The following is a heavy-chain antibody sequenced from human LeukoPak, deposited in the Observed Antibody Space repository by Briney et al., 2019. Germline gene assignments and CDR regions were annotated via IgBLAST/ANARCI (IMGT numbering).Heavy chain of an antibody. CDR3: ASQKSITMVPGGMDV. CDR1: GFTFSDYY. Sequence: PGGSLRLSCAASGFTFSDYYMSWIRQAPGKGLEWVSYISSGSTIYYADSVKGRFTISRDNAKNSLYLQMNGLRAEDTAVYYCASQKSITMVPGGMDVWGQGTTVTVSS. V-gene: IGHV3-11*01. CDR2: ISSGSTI. J-gene: IGHJ6*02. D-gene: IGHD3-10*01.